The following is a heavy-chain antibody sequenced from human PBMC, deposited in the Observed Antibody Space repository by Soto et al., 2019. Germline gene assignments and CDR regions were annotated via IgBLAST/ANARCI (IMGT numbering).Heavy chain of an antibody. J-gene: IGHJ6*03. CDR1: GGSISSGGYY. D-gene: IGHD3-10*01. CDR2: IYYSGST. Sequence: QVQLQESGPGLVKPSQTLSLTCTVSGGSISSGGYYWSWIRQHPGRGLEWIGYIYYSGSTYYNPSLKSRVTISVDTSKNQFSLKLSSVTAADTAVYYCAREGTMVRGVISSYMDVWGKGTTVTVSS. V-gene: IGHV4-31*03. CDR3: AREGTMVRGVISSYMDV.